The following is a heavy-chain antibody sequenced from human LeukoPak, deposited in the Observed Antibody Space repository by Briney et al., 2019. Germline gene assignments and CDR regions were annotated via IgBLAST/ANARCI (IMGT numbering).Heavy chain of an antibody. CDR2: IRSKANSYET. J-gene: IGHJ4*02. CDR3: TTRYCSSTSCYVSYDY. V-gene: IGHV3-73*01. Sequence: GGPLRLSCAASGFTFSESAMHWVRQASGKGLEWVGRIRSKANSYETQYAASLKGIFTISRDDPKNTAYLQMNSLKTEDTAVYYCTTRYCSSTSCYVSYDYWGQGTLVTVSS. CDR1: GFTFSESA. D-gene: IGHD2-2*01.